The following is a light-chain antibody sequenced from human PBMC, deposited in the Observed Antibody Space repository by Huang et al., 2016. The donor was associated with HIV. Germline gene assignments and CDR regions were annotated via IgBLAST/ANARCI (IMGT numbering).Light chain of an antibody. J-gene: IGKJ4*01. CDR3: MQRTQRPLT. CDR1: QSLLHSDGETY. CDR2: EFS. V-gene: IGKV2D-29*02. Sequence: DIVMTQTPLSLSVTPGQPASISCKSSQSLLHSDGETYLYWYLHKPGQSPQLLIYEFSNRFSGVPYRFSGSGSGTDFTLRISRVEAEDVGVYYCMQRTQRPLTFGGGTKVEIK.